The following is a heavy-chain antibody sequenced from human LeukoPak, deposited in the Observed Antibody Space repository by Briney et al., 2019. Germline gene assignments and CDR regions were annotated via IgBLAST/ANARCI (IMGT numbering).Heavy chain of an antibody. V-gene: IGHV1-2*02. J-gene: IGHJ3*02. CDR2: INPNSGGT. CDR3: ARQPGRDYYDSSGIEAFDI. D-gene: IGHD3-22*01. Sequence: WASVKVSCKASGYTFTGYYMHWVRQAPGQGLEWMGWINPNSGGTNYAQKFQGRVTMTRDTSISTAYMELSRLRSDDTAVYYCARQPGRDYYDSSGIEAFDIWGQGTMVTVSS. CDR1: GYTFTGYY.